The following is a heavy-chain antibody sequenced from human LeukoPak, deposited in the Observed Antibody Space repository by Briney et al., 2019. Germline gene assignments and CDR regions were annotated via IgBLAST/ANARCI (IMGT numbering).Heavy chain of an antibody. CDR3: AKDTTRLRYFDWFGPFDY. V-gene: IGHV3-30*04. CDR1: GFTFSSYA. J-gene: IGHJ4*02. Sequence: GGSLRLSCAASGFTFSSYAMHWVRQAPGKGLEWVAVISYDGSNKYYADSVKGRFTISRDNSKNTLYLQMNSLRAEDTAVYYCAKDTTRLRYFDWFGPFDYWGQGTLVTVSS. CDR2: ISYDGSNK. D-gene: IGHD3-9*01.